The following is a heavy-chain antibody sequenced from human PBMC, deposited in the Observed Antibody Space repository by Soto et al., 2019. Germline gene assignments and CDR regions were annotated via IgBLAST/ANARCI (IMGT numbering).Heavy chain of an antibody. D-gene: IGHD2-2*01. J-gene: IGHJ6*03. V-gene: IGHV4-39*01. CDR1: DASITSSACY. CDR3: ARHHTISAYYYYMDV. Sequence: SETLSLTCTVSDASITSSACYWGWIRQPPGKGLEYIGTIYYSGNSYYNPSLKSRVTMSVDTSKNQFSLKLSSVTAADTAIYYCARHHTISAYYYYMDVWGKGTTVTVSS. CDR2: IYYSGNS.